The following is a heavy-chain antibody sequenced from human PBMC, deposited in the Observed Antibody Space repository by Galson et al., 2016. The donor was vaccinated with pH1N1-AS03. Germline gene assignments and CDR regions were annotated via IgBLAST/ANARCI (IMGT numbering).Heavy chain of an antibody. CDR3: ARDPRGPWRSATCPIAYYFGMDV. D-gene: IGHD1-1*01. V-gene: IGHV1-2*04. CDR2: IHPNDGVT. Sequence: SVKVSCKASGYTFTDFSINWVRQAPGQGLEWMGWIHPNDGVTNYAQNFQAWVTMTRNTSTSTAYLELTGPKSDDAAVYYCARDPRGPWRSATCPIAYYFGMDVWGQGTTVIVSS. J-gene: IGHJ6*02. CDR1: GYTFTDFS.